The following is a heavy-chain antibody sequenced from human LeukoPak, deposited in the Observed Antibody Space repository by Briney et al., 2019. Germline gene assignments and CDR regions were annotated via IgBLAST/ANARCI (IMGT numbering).Heavy chain of an antibody. V-gene: IGHV3-21*01. CDR3: ARTSNLDFGVVIIRDYYYYYGMDV. Sequence: PGGSLRLSCAASGFTFSSYSMNWVRQAPGKGLEWVSSISSSSSYIYYADSVKGRFTISRDNARNSLYLQMNSLRAEDTAVYYCARTSNLDFGVVIIRDYYYYYGMDVWGQGTTVTVSS. CDR2: ISSSSSYI. D-gene: IGHD3-3*01. J-gene: IGHJ6*02. CDR1: GFTFSSYS.